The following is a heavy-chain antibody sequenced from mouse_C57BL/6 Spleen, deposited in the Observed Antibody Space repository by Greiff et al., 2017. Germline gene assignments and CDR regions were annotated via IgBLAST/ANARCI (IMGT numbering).Heavy chain of an antibody. J-gene: IGHJ2*01. V-gene: IGHV14-2*01. D-gene: IGHD1-1*01. CDR1: GFNIKDYY. Sequence: DVKLVESGAELVKPGASVKLSCTASGFNIKDYYMHWVKQRTEKGLEWIGRIDPEDGETKYAPKFQGKATITADTSSNTSYLQLSSLTSEDTAVYYCARERDWKITTVGYFDYWGQGTTLTVSS. CDR2: IDPEDGET. CDR3: ARERDWKITTVGYFDY.